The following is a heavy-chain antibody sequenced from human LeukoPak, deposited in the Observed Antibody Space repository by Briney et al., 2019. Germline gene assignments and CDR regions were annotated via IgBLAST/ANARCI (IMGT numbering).Heavy chain of an antibody. CDR2: SYYSGST. V-gene: IGHV4-59*01. CDR1: GGSISSYY. D-gene: IGHD3-3*01. Sequence: SSETLSLTCTVSGGSISSYYWSWIRQPPGKGLEWIGCSYYSGSTNYNPSLKSRVTISVDTSKNQFSLNLSSVTAADTAVYYCARVITIFGVVTSFDYWGQGTLVTVSS. J-gene: IGHJ4*02. CDR3: ARVITIFGVVTSFDY.